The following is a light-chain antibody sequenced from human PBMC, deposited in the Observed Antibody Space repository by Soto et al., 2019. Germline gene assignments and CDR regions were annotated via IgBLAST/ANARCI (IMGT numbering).Light chain of an antibody. CDR2: KVS. CDR3: MQGSHWPWT. V-gene: IGKV2-30*01. Sequence: DVVMTQSPLSPPVTLGQPASISCKSSQSLVSSDGNTYLSWFQQRPGQSPRPLIYKVSNRDSGVPDRFSGSGSGTDFTLKISRVEADDVGVYYCMQGSHWPWTFGQGTKVEIK. CDR1: QSLVSSDGNTY. J-gene: IGKJ1*01.